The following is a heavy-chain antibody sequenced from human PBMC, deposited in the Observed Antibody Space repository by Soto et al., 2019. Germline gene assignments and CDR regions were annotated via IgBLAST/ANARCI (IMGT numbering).Heavy chain of an antibody. CDR2: NSAYNGNV. Sequence: SSVKVSCKASGYTFSNYGIAWVRQAPGQGLEWIGWNSAYNGNVNYVQKFQGRLTMTTDTSTSTAYMELRSLRSDDTAVYYCASASTSWCDPWGQGTLVTVSS. D-gene: IGHD2-15*01. J-gene: IGHJ5*02. V-gene: IGHV1-18*01. CDR3: ASASTSWCDP. CDR1: GYTFSNYG.